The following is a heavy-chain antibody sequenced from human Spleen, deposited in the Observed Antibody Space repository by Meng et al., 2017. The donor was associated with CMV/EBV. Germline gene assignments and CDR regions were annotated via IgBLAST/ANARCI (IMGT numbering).Heavy chain of an antibody. CDR1: GFTFEDYA. CDR3: VRAQTEGSLEWLLRSFDY. V-gene: IGHV3-9*01. Sequence: SLKISCAASGFTFEDYAMHWVRQSPGKGLEWVSGISWNSGSIGYVDSVKGRFAISRDNAKNSVHLQVNSLSAEDTAVYYCVRAQTEGSLEWLLRSFDYWGQGTLVTVSS. CDR2: ISWNSGSI. J-gene: IGHJ4*02. D-gene: IGHD3-3*01.